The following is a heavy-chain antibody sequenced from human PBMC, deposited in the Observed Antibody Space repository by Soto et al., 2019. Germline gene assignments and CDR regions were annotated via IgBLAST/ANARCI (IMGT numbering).Heavy chain of an antibody. D-gene: IGHD3-22*01. CDR3: AGYYYDSSGYFDY. J-gene: IGHJ4*02. CDR1: GYTFSDSG. V-gene: IGHV1-18*01. CDR2: ISVYNGQT. Sequence: ASVKVSCKASGYTFSDSGVSWVRQAPGQGLEWMGWISVYNGQTNYAQKFQGRVTMTTDTATDTAYMELSSLRSEDTAMYYCAGYYYDSSGYFDYWGQGTLVTVSS.